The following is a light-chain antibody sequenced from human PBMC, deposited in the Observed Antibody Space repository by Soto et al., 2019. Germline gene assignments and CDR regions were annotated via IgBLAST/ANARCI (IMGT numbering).Light chain of an antibody. CDR3: QQYNTFWT. CDR2: KAS. J-gene: IGKJ1*01. Sequence: IHMTQSPSTLSASVGDRVTITCRASQSISSWLAWYQQKPGKAPKLLIYKASSLESGVPSRFSGSGSGTEFTLTISSLQPDDFATYYCQQYNTFWTFGPGTKVDIK. V-gene: IGKV1-5*03. CDR1: QSISSW.